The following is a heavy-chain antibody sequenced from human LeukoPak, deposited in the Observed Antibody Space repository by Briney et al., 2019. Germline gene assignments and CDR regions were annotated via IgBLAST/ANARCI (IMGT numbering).Heavy chain of an antibody. D-gene: IGHD6-13*01. J-gene: IGHJ4*02. CDR2: IYYSGST. V-gene: IGHV4-39*07. Sequence: NTSETLSLTCTVSGGSISSRSYYWGWIRQPPGKGLEWIGSIYYSGSTYYNPSLKSRVTISVDTSKNQFSLKLSSVTAADTAVYYCARSSSSWYVEAPYWGQGTLVTVSS. CDR1: GGSISSRSYY. CDR3: ARSSSSWYVEAPY.